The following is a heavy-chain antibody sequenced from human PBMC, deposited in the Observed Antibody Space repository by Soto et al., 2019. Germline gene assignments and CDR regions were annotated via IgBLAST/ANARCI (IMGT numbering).Heavy chain of an antibody. V-gene: IGHV4-61*01. D-gene: IGHD2-21*01. J-gene: IGHJ4*02. CDR3: ARTTVVPYSRRSRDLYYY. Sequence: PQETLRDPCSVSGGTASHKTNYWSWLRQPKGKRLEWIGYVYYSGTTNYNPSLKSRVTISVDLSKNQSSLRLSSVTTADTALYYCARTTVVPYSRRSRDLYYYWGRGTLVTGSS. CDR1: GGTASHKTNY. CDR2: VYYSGTT.